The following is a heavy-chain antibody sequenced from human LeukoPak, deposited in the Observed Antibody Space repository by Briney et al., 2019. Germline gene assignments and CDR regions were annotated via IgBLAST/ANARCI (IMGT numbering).Heavy chain of an antibody. D-gene: IGHD6-25*01. CDR2: IRDCGEK. J-gene: IGHJ5*02. CDR3: ARDRAATQHWVEFYL. CDR1: GLSASSHY. V-gene: IGHV3-66*03. Sequence: GGSLRLSCAATGLSASSHYMSWVRPAQGEGLEWVSLIRDCGEKFDRDSVRSLFTTSRDDSKTTVYLQMNRLRVEDTAMYCCARDRAATQHWVEFYLWGQGTLVTVSS.